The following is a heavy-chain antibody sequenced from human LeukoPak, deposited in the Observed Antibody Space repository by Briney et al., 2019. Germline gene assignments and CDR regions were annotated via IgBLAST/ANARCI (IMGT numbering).Heavy chain of an antibody. CDR2: INSDGSST. CDR3: ARTNSGGFDP. V-gene: IGHV3-74*01. D-gene: IGHD2-21*01. CDR1: GFTFSRYW. Sequence: GGSLRLSCAASGFTFSRYWMHWVRQAPGKVLVWVSLINSDGSSTNYADSVKGRFTISRDNAKNTVYLQMNSLRAEDTAVYYCARTNSGGFDPWGQGTLVTVSS. J-gene: IGHJ5*02.